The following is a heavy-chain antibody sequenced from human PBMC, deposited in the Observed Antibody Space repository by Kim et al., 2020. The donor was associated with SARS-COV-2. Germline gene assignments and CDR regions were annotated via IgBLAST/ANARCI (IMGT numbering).Heavy chain of an antibody. Sequence: GGSLRLSCAASGFTFSSYAMHWVRQAPGKGLEWVAVISYDGSNKYYVDSVKGRFTISRDNSKNTLYLQMNSLRAEDTAVYYCARGVAAAVDVWGQGTTVTVSS. CDR1: GFTFSSYA. V-gene: IGHV3-30*04. CDR2: ISYDGSNK. J-gene: IGHJ6*02. CDR3: ARGVAAAVDV. D-gene: IGHD6-13*01.